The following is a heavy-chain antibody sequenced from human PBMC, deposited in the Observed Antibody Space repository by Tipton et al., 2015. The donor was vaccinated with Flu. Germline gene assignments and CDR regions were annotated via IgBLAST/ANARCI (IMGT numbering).Heavy chain of an antibody. CDR2: IYYSGST. J-gene: IGHJ1*01. CDR3: ASYGSGRGYFQH. Sequence: LRLSCTVSGGSISSSDYYWGWIRQPPGKGLDWIGTIYYSGSTYYKPSPKSRVTISLDTSKNQFSLKLTSVTAADTAVYYCASYGSGRGYFQHWGQGTLVIVSS. D-gene: IGHD3-10*01. V-gene: IGHV4-39*07. CDR1: GGSISSSDYY.